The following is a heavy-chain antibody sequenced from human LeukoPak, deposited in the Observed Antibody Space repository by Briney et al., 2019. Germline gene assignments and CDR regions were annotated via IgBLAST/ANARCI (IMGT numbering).Heavy chain of an antibody. D-gene: IGHD5-18*01. V-gene: IGHV3-74*01. Sequence: GGSLRLSCAASGFTFSSYWMHWVRQAPGKGLVWVSRINNDGTSTNYADSVKGRFTISRDNAKNTLYLQMNSLRAEDTAVYYCARLGEDTAIDWGQGTLVTVSS. J-gene: IGHJ4*02. CDR1: GFTFSSYW. CDR3: ARLGEDTAID. CDR2: INNDGTST.